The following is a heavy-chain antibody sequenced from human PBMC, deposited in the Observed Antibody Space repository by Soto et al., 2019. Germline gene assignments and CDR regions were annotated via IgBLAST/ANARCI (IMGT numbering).Heavy chain of an antibody. CDR1: GGSISSSSYY. Sequence: QLQLQESGPGLVKPSETLPLTCTVSGGSISSSSYYWGWIRQPPGKGLEWIGSIYYSGSTYYNPSLKSRVTISVDTSKNQFSLKLSSVTAADTAVYYCARQQLVRGYYYGMDVWGQGITVTVSS. J-gene: IGHJ6*02. V-gene: IGHV4-39*01. D-gene: IGHD6-13*01. CDR3: ARQQLVRGYYYGMDV. CDR2: IYYSGST.